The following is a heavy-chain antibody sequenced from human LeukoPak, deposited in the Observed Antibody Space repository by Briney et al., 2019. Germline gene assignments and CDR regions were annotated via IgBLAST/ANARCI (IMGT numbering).Heavy chain of an antibody. V-gene: IGHV3-23*01. CDR1: GFTFSNYA. D-gene: IGHD2-15*01. J-gene: IGHJ4*02. CDR2: ISGGGHNT. Sequence: GGSLRLSCAGSGFTFSNYAMGWVRQAPGKGLEWVSAISGGGHNTYYADSVMGRSTISRDKSNNTLYLQMNSLRAEDTAVYYCATGGRSGVAFESWGQGTLVTVSS. CDR3: ATGGRSGVAFES.